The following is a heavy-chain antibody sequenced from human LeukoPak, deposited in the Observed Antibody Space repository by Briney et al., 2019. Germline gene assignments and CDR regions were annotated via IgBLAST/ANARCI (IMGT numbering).Heavy chain of an antibody. CDR3: ARDTVMATFDY. J-gene: IGHJ4*02. CDR1: GFTVSSNY. Sequence: PGGSLRLSCAVSGFTVSSNYMSWVRQAPGKGLEWVSVIYSGGTTYYADSVKGRFTISRDNSKNTLYLQMNSLRAEDTAVYYCARDTVMATFDYWGQGILVTVSS. CDR2: IYSGGTT. D-gene: IGHD5-18*01. V-gene: IGHV3-66*01.